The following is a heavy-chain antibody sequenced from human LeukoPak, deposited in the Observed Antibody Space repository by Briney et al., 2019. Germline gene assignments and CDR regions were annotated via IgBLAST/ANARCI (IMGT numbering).Heavy chain of an antibody. CDR2: IYTDDRT. CDR3: AKCLMVRGVHDY. D-gene: IGHD3-10*01. J-gene: IGHJ4*02. V-gene: IGHV3-53*01. CDR1: GFTVSSNY. Sequence: GGPQRLSCAASGFTVSSNYMSWVRQAPGKGLEWVSIIYTDDRTFYAGSVKGRFTISRDSSKNTLSLQMNSLRGEDTAVYYCAKCLMVRGVHDYWGQGTLVTVSS.